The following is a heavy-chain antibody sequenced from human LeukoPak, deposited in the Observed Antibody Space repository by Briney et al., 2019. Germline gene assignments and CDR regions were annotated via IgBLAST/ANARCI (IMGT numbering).Heavy chain of an antibody. CDR2: IYPDDSDT. D-gene: IGHD6-13*01. CDR3: ARAAADSLDAFDI. CDR1: GYSFNSYW. J-gene: IGHJ3*02. Sequence: GESLKISCKGSGYSFNSYWIGWVRQMPGKGLEWMGIIYPDDSDTRYSPSFQGQVTISADKSIITAYLQWSSLKASDTAMYYCARAAADSLDAFDIWGQGTMVTVSS. V-gene: IGHV5-51*01.